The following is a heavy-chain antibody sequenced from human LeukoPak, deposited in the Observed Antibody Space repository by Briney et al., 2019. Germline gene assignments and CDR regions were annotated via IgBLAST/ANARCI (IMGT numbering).Heavy chain of an antibody. CDR3: ARGDDFSGDH. Sequence: GGSLRLSCAVSGFTFSNFWMSWVRQAPGRGLEWVANIHPEGNEKYHVESVKGRFIISRDNTKNLLFLQMNGLRVEDTAVYYCARGDDFSGDHWGQGTLVTVSS. V-gene: IGHV3-7*04. CDR1: GFTFSNFW. J-gene: IGHJ4*02. D-gene: IGHD1-1*01. CDR2: IHPEGNEK.